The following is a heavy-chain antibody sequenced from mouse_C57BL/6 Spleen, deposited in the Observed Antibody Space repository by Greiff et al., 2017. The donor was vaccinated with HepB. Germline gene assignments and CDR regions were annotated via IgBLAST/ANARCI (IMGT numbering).Heavy chain of an antibody. Sequence: EVQLVESGPELVKPGASVKIPCKASGYTFTDYNMDWVKQSHGKSLEWIGDINPNNGGTIYNQKFKGKATLTVDKSSSTAYMELRSLTSEDTAVYYCARGVGNYPYYAMDYWGQGTSVTVSS. D-gene: IGHD2-1*01. CDR1: GYTFTDYN. V-gene: IGHV1-18*01. CDR3: ARGVGNYPYYAMDY. J-gene: IGHJ4*01. CDR2: INPNNGGT.